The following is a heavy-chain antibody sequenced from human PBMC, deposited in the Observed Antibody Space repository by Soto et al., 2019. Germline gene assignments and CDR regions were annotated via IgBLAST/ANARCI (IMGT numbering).Heavy chain of an antibody. V-gene: IGHV3-30-3*01. J-gene: IGHJ4*02. CDR1: GFTFSSYA. CDR3: AKERAARGIDY. D-gene: IGHD6-6*01. Sequence: GGSLRLSCAASGFTFSSYAMHWVRQAPGKGLEWVSVISYNGSNRYYADSVKGRFTISRDNSENTVYLQMNSLRVDDTALYYCAKERAARGIDYWGPGTLVTVSS. CDR2: ISYNGSNR.